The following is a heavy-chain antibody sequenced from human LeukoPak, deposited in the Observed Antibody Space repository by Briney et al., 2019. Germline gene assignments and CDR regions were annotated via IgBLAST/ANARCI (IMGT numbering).Heavy chain of an antibody. CDR2: INPNSGRT. J-gene: IGHJ4*02. D-gene: IGHD6-13*01. CDR1: GYSFTSSD. CDR3: ARGRSALAAAGTYDY. Sequence: ASVRVSCKASGYSFTSSDINWVRQAAGQGLEWMGWINPNSGRTGYAQKFRGRVTMTANTSISTAYMELSSLRFDDTAVYYCARGRSALAAAGTYDYWGQGTLITVSP. V-gene: IGHV1-8*01.